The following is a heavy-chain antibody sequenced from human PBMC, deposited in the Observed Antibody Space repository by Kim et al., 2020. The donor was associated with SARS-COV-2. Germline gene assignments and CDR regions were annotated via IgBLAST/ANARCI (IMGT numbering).Heavy chain of an antibody. V-gene: IGHV3-23*01. J-gene: IGHJ6*02. CDR2: ISGSGGST. CDR1: GFTFSSYA. CDR3: AKDGYYDFWSGYYTGAGYYYGMDV. Sequence: GGSLRLSCAASGFTFSSYAMSWVRQAPGKGLEWVSAISGSGGSTYYADSVKGRFTISRDNSKNTLYLQMNSLRAEDTAVYYCAKDGYYDFWSGYYTGAGYYYGMDVWGQGTTVTVSS. D-gene: IGHD3-3*01.